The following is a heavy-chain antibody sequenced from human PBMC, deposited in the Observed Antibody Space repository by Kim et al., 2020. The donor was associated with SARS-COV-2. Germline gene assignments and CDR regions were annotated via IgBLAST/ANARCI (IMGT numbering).Heavy chain of an antibody. V-gene: IGHV3-74*01. J-gene: IGHJ3*02. D-gene: IGHD3-3*01. CDR2: INSDGSST. CDR1: GFTFSSYW. CDR3: AREERQYYDFWSGYYTDSVPGAFDI. Sequence: GGSLRLSCAASGFTFSSYWMHWVRQAPGKGLVWVSRINSDGSSTSYADSVKGRFTISRDNAKNTLYLQMNSLRAEDTAVYYCAREERQYYDFWSGYYTDSVPGAFDIWGQGTMVTVSS.